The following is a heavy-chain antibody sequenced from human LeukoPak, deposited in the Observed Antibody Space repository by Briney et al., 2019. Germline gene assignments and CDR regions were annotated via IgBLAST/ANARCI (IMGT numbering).Heavy chain of an antibody. CDR3: ATDQGYGSGSYYWFDP. CDR2: ISGSGSTI. V-gene: IGHV3-11*04. Sequence: SGGSLRLSCAASGFTFSDYYMSWIRQAPGKGLQWVSYISGSGSTIYYADSVKGRFTISRDNAKNSLYLQMNSLRAEDTAVYYCATDQGYGSGSYYWFDPWGQGTPVIVSS. J-gene: IGHJ5*02. D-gene: IGHD3-10*01. CDR1: GFTFSDYY.